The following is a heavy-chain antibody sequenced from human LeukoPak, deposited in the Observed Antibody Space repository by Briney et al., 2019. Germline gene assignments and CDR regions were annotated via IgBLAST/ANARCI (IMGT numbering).Heavy chain of an antibody. J-gene: IGHJ4*02. CDR1: GGTLSSYA. Sequence: SVKVSCKASGGTLSSYAISWVRQAPGQGLEWMGGIIPIFGTANYAQKFQGRVTITADESTSTAYMELSSLRSEDTAVYYCAIKPRITIFGVAPPDYWGQGTLVTVSS. D-gene: IGHD3-3*01. CDR3: AIKPRITIFGVAPPDY. V-gene: IGHV1-69*01. CDR2: IIPIFGTA.